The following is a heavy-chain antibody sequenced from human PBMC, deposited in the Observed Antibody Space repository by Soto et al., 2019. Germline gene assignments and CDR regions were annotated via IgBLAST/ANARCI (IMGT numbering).Heavy chain of an antibody. D-gene: IGHD4-17*01. J-gene: IGHJ5*02. CDR1: GFTFSSYG. V-gene: IGHV3-30*18. Sequence: GGSLRLSCAASGFTFSSYGMHWVRQAPGKGLEWVAVISYDGSNKYYADSVKGRFTISRDNSKNTLFLQMNSLRAEDTAVYYCAKEWETTKFSGSFDPWGQGTLVTVSS. CDR3: AKEWETTKFSGSFDP. CDR2: ISYDGSNK.